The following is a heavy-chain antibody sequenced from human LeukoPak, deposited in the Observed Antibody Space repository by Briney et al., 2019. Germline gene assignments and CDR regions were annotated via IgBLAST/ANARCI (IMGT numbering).Heavy chain of an antibody. Sequence: GGSLRLSCATSGFIFSSYWMNWVRQAPGKGLEWVAVIWYDGSNKYYADSVKGRFTISRDNSKNTLYLQMNSLRAEDTAVYYCARFGYSSSWYSFDYWGQGTLVTVSS. CDR1: GFIFSSYW. V-gene: IGHV3-33*08. D-gene: IGHD6-13*01. J-gene: IGHJ4*02. CDR2: IWYDGSNK. CDR3: ARFGYSSSWYSFDY.